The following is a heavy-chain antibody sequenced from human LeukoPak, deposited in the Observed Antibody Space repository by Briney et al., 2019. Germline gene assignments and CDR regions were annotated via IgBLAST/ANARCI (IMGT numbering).Heavy chain of an antibody. V-gene: IGHV3-7*01. CDR1: GFTFSDYW. CDR3: ARDLAWGGY. CDR2: IKQDGSEK. D-gene: IGHD7-27*01. Sequence: GGSLRLSCAASGFTFSDYWMTWVRQAPGKGLEWVANIKQDGSEKYYVDSVKGRFTISRDNAKNSLYLQMNSLRAKDTAVYYCARDLAWGGYWGQGTLVTVSS. J-gene: IGHJ4*02.